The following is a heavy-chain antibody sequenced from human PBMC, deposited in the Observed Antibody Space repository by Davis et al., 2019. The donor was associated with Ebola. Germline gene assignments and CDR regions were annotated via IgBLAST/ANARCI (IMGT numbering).Heavy chain of an antibody. Sequence: SETLSLTCIVSGGSITTENYSWGWIRQPPGKKMEWIGSISYTGKTFNSLSLRSRVTMSADTSKGQFSLTLSSVTATDTAVYYCASAPYENYWGQGTLVTVSS. D-gene: IGHD3-16*01. CDR1: GGSITTENYS. CDR2: ISYTGKT. CDR3: ASAPYENY. V-gene: IGHV4-39*01. J-gene: IGHJ4*02.